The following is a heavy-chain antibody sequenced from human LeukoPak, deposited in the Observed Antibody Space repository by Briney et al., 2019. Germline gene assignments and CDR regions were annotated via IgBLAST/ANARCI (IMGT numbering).Heavy chain of an antibody. CDR1: GFTFSTYR. Sequence: GGSLRLSCTASGFTFSTYRMNWVRQAPGKGLEWVSSISSSSNYIYYADSLKGRFTISRDNAKNSLYLQMTSLRAEDTAVYYCAKGTSTYSSGSFDYWGRGTLVTVSS. D-gene: IGHD6-19*01. CDR3: AKGTSTYSSGSFDY. CDR2: ISSSSNYI. V-gene: IGHV3-21*04. J-gene: IGHJ4*02.